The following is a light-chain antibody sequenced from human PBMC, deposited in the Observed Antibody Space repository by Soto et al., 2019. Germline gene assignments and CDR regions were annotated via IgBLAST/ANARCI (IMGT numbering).Light chain of an antibody. CDR3: QHMRT. CDR1: QNINNW. CDR2: DAS. V-gene: IGKV1-5*01. J-gene: IGKJ1*01. Sequence: DIQMTQSPSTLSASRGDRVTITCRASQNINNWIAWYQQKPGKAPKFLIYDASTLESGVPSRFSGSGFGTEFSLTISSLQPDDFGSYYCQHMRTFGQGTKVDIK.